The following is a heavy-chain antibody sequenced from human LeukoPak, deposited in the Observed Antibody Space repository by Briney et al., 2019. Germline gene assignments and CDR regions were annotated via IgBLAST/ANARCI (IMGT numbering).Heavy chain of an antibody. Sequence: PGGSLRLSCAASGFIFSDYHMSWIRQAPGKGLEWVSSISSSSSYIYYADSVKGRFTISRDNVKNSLYLQMNSLRAEDTAVYYCARSLVVVAAKIYYYYGMDVWGQGTTVTVSS. CDR3: ARSLVVVAAKIYYYYGMDV. CDR1: GFIFSDYH. V-gene: IGHV3-11*06. D-gene: IGHD2-15*01. J-gene: IGHJ6*02. CDR2: ISSSSSYI.